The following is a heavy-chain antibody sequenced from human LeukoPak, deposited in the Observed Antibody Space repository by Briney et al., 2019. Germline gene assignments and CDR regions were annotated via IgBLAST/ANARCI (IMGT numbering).Heavy chain of an antibody. V-gene: IGHV1-69*13. CDR3: ARSFSSGWYEVYYFDY. CDR2: IIPIFGTA. Sequence: ASVKVSCKASGGTFSSYAISWVRQAPGQGLEWMGGIIPIFGTANYAQKFQGRVTITADESTSTAYMELSSLRSEDTAVYYCARSFSSGWYEVYYFDYWGQGTLVTVSS. J-gene: IGHJ4*02. CDR1: GGTFSSYA. D-gene: IGHD6-19*01.